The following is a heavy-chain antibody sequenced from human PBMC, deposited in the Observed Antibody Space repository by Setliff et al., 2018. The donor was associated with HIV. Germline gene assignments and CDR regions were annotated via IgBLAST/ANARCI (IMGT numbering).Heavy chain of an antibody. CDR2: MHHSGST. CDR1: GDSITSNSYY. Sequence: SETLSLTCTVSGDSITSNSYYWGWIRQSPGKGLEWIGTMHHSGSTYYNPSLKSRVTISVDTSENQFSLDLSSVTAADTAIYYCTRVQGSNNWPNWFDPWGQGTLVTVSS. D-gene: IGHD1-1*01. V-gene: IGHV4-39*07. J-gene: IGHJ5*02. CDR3: TRVQGSNNWPNWFDP.